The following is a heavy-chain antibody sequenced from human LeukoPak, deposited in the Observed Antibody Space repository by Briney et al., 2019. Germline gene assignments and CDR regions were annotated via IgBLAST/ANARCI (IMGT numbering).Heavy chain of an antibody. CDR1: GGSFSGYY. CDR3: ARLSAGSYYVGGRGAFDI. V-gene: IGHV4-34*01. Sequence: PSETLSLTCAVYGGSFSGYYWSWIRQPPGKGLEWIGEINHSGSTNYNPSLKSRVTISVDTSKNQFSLKLSSVTAADTAVYYCARLSAGSYYVGGRGAFDIWGQGTMVTVSS. J-gene: IGHJ3*02. D-gene: IGHD1-26*01. CDR2: INHSGST.